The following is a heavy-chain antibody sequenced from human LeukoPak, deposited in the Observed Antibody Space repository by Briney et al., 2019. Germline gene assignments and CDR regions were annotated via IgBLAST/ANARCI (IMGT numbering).Heavy chain of an antibody. CDR3: ARSNYYDSSGPDY. D-gene: IGHD3-22*01. Sequence: PSETLSLTCTVSGGSISSYYWSWIRQPPGKGLEWIGYIYYSGSTNYNPSLKSRVTISVDTSKNQFSLKLSSVTAADTAVYYCARSNYYDSSGPDYWGQGTLVTVSS. CDR2: IYYSGST. J-gene: IGHJ4*02. V-gene: IGHV4-59*08. CDR1: GGSISSYY.